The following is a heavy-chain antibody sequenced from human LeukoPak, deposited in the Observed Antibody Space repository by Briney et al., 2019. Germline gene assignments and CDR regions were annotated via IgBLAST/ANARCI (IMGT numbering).Heavy chain of an antibody. V-gene: IGHV4-30-4*07. J-gene: IGHJ5*02. D-gene: IGHD3-9*01. Sequence: SETLSLTCAVSGGSISRSGYSWSWIRQPPGKGLDWIAYIYYTGSTYYNPSLKSRVTISLDTSKNQFSLKLTSVTAADTAVYYCARRLRYFDWLLSWFDPWGQGTLVTVSS. CDR1: GGSISRSGYS. CDR2: IYYTGST. CDR3: ARRLRYFDWLLSWFDP.